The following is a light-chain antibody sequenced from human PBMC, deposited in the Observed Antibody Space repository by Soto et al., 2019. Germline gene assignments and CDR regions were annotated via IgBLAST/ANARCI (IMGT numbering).Light chain of an antibody. CDR1: QSISDT. CDR3: QQCGSTPWT. V-gene: IGKV3-20*01. Sequence: EIVITQSPATLSVSPGGRATLSCRASQSISDTLAWYQQKPGQAPRLLIYGASSRATGIPDRFSGSGSGSDFTLTISRLEPEDFAVYYCQQCGSTPWTFGQGTKVDIK. CDR2: GAS. J-gene: IGKJ1*01.